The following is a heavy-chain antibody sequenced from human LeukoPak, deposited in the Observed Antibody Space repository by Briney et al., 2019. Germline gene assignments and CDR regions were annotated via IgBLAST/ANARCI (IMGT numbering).Heavy chain of an antibody. CDR3: AREGGFYRPLDY. V-gene: IGHV4-4*02. Sequence: SETLSLTCVVSGGSVTSTNWWTWVRQPPGKGLEWIGEVHLDGRTNYNPSLKSRLIMSVDLPDNHISLKLTSVTAADTAVYYCAREGGFYRPLDYSGQGTLVTASS. CDR2: VHLDGRT. D-gene: IGHD3-3*01. CDR1: GGSVTSTNW. J-gene: IGHJ4*02.